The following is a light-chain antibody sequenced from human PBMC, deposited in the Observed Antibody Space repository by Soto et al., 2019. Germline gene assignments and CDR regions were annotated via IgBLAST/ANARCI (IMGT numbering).Light chain of an antibody. V-gene: IGKV3-15*01. CDR1: QSVSKK. J-gene: IGKJ1*01. CDR2: AAD. CDR3: QQYNNWPPWT. Sequence: EVVMRQSPATLSVSPGETATLSCRASQSVSKKLAWYQQRPGQAPRLLIYAADTRATGIPARFIGSGSGREFTLTISSLQSEDFAVYYCQQYNNWPPWTFGQGTKVEVK.